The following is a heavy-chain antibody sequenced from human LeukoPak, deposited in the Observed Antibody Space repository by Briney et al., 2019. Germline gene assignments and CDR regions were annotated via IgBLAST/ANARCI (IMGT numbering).Heavy chain of an antibody. Sequence: PGGSLRLSCAASGFTFSTFAMYWVRQAPGKGLEYVSGISRNGGRRYYANSVKGRFTISRDNSKNTLYLQMGSLRAEDMAVYYCASDGGCSSTSCYVDYYYYYMDVWGKGTTVTVSS. CDR3: ASDGGCSSTSCYVDYYYYYMDV. CDR1: GFTFSTFA. CDR2: ISRNGGRR. J-gene: IGHJ6*03. D-gene: IGHD2-2*01. V-gene: IGHV3-64*01.